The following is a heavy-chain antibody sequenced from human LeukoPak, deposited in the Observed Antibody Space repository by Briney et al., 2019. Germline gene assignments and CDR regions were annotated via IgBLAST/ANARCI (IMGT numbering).Heavy chain of an antibody. CDR1: GFTFSSYG. V-gene: IGHV3-30*02. D-gene: IGHD5-12*01. Sequence: PGGSLRLSCAASGFTFSSYGMHWVRQAPGKGLEWVAFIRYDGSNKYYADSVKGRFTISRDNSKNTLYLQMNSLRAEDTAVYYCAYAPDIVATNYFDYWGQGTLVTVSS. CDR2: IRYDGSNK. CDR3: AYAPDIVATNYFDY. J-gene: IGHJ4*02.